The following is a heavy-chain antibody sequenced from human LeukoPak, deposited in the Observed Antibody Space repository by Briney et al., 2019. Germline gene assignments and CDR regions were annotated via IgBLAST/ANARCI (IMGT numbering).Heavy chain of an antibody. Sequence: PGGSLRLSCAASGFTISSYWMSWVRQAPGKGLEWVAVVWYDGRNRDYADSVKGRFTISKDNSNNMVFLQMDGLRAEDTAVYYCARLWGGNGYSGGSLNLWGQGTLVTVSS. J-gene: IGHJ5*02. D-gene: IGHD3-16*01. V-gene: IGHV3-33*08. CDR1: GFTISSYW. CDR3: ARLWGGNGYSGGSLNL. CDR2: VWYDGRNR.